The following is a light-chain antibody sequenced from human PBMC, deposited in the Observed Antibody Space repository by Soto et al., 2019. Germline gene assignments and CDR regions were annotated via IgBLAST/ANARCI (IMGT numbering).Light chain of an antibody. J-gene: IGKJ1*01. CDR3: QQSYSTPPWT. V-gene: IGKV1-39*01. Sequence: DVQMTQSPSSQSAAVGDRVTITCRASQSIVTYLNWYLQKPGKAPKLLIYAASNLQSGVPSRFSGSGSGTDFTLTISSLQPEDFATYFCQQSYSTPPWTFGQGTQV. CDR2: AAS. CDR1: QSIVTY.